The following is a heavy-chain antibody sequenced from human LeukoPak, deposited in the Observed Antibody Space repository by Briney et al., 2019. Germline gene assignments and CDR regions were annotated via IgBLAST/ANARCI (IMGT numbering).Heavy chain of an antibody. D-gene: IGHD6-13*01. V-gene: IGHV1-69*04. CDR2: IIPIIGTP. CDR3: ARAGGSSWYVSLYY. CDR1: GGTFSSNV. Sequence: SVKVSCTASGGTFSSNVISWVRQAPGQGLEWMGRIIPIIGTPDYAQKFQGRVTITADKSTNTAYMELTSLKSDDTAVYYCARAGGSSWYVSLYYWGQGTLATVSS. J-gene: IGHJ4*02.